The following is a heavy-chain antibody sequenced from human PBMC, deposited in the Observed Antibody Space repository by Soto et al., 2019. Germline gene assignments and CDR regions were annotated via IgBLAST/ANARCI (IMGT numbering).Heavy chain of an antibody. CDR2: IYYSGST. CDR1: GGSISSSSYY. V-gene: IGHV4-39*01. D-gene: IGHD4-4*01. J-gene: IGHJ6*02. CDR3: ARTRLHPPPTYYYYGMDV. Sequence: SETLSLTCTVSGGSISSSSYYWGWIRQPPGKGLEWIGSIYYSGSTYYNPSLKSRVTISVDTSKNQFSLKLTSVTAADTAVYFCARTRLHPPPTYYYYGMDVWGQGTTVTVS.